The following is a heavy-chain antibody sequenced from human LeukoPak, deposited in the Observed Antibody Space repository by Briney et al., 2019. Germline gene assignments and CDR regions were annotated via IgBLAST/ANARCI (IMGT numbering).Heavy chain of an antibody. Sequence: ASVKVSCKVSGYTLTELSMHWVRQAPGKGLEWMGGFDPEDGETIYAQKFQGRVTMTEDTSTDTAYMGLSSLRSEDTAVYYCATAVVTPFGVFFDYWGQGTLVTVSS. D-gene: IGHD4-23*01. J-gene: IGHJ4*02. CDR3: ATAVVTPFGVFFDY. V-gene: IGHV1-24*01. CDR2: FDPEDGET. CDR1: GYTLTELS.